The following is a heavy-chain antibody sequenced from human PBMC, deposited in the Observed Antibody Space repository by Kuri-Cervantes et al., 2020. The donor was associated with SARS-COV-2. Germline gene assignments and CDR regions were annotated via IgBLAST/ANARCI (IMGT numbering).Heavy chain of an antibody. V-gene: IGHV4-39*01. CDR1: GGSISSSSYY. D-gene: IGHD6-6*01. CDR3: ARREIAARRLFDY. CDR2: IYYSGST. Sequence: SETLSLTCTVSGGSISSSSYYWGWIRQPPGKGLEWIGSIYYSGSTYYNPSLKGRVTISVDTSKNQFSLKLSSVTAADTAVYYCARREIAARRLFDYWGQGTLVTVSS. J-gene: IGHJ4*02.